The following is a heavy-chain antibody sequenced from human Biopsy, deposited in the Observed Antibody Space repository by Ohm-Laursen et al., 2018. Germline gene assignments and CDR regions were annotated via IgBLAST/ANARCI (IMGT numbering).Heavy chain of an antibody. CDR3: TRVRTFGGVIGGYYFDS. V-gene: IGHV4-31*01. D-gene: IGHD3-16*02. CDR2: IYDNGDT. J-gene: IGHJ4*02. CDR1: GGSINSGGHF. Sequence: PSETLSLTCSVSGGSINSGGHFWGWVRQSPGKGLEWIGNIYDNGDTYYNPSLMSLVSISADTSKNQVSLRLNSVTAADTAVYYCTRVRTFGGVIGGYYFDSWGQGILVTVSS.